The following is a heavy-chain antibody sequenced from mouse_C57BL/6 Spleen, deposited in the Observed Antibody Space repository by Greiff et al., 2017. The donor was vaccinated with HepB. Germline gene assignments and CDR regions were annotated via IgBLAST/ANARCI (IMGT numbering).Heavy chain of an antibody. CDR2: ISYDGSN. Sequence: EVQRVESGPGLVKPSQSLSLTCYVTGYSITRGYYWNWIRQFPGNKLEWMGYISYDGSNNYNPSLKNRISITRDTSKNQFFLKLNSVTTEDTATYYCARGRELLRYFDYWGQGTTLTVSS. CDR3: ARGRELLRYFDY. J-gene: IGHJ2*01. CDR1: GYSITRGYY. D-gene: IGHD1-1*01. V-gene: IGHV3-6*01.